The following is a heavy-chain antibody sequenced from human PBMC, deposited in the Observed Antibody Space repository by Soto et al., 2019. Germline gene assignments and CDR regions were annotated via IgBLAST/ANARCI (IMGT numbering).Heavy chain of an antibody. J-gene: IGHJ4*02. D-gene: IGHD2-15*01. CDR1: GFTFSDFW. V-gene: IGHV3-7*01. CDR2: IKHDGSET. CDR3: ARGGSWGPDF. Sequence: EVQVVESGGDLVQPGGSLRLSCVVSGFTFSDFWMSWVRQAPGKGLDWVANIKHDGSETYYVGSVEGRFTISRDNTKDSLYLQMNSLRAEDTAGYYCARGGSWGPDFWGQGTLVTVSS.